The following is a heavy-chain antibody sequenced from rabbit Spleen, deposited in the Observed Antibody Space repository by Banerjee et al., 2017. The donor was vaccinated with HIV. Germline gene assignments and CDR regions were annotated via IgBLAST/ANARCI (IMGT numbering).Heavy chain of an antibody. J-gene: IGHJ6*01. Sequence: QSLEESGGGLVQPEGSLTLTCTASGFSFSSSYYMCWVRQAPGKGLEWSACIAAGSAGTTYSATWAKGRFTCSKTSSTTVTLQMTSLTVADTATYFCARDTGSSFSSYGMDLWGPGTLVTVS. V-gene: IGHV1S40*01. CDR1: GFSFSSSYY. CDR2: IAAGSAGTT. CDR3: ARDTGSSFSSYGMDL. D-gene: IGHD8-1*01.